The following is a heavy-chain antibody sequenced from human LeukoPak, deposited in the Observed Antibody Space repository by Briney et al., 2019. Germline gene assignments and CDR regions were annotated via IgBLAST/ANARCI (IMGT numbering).Heavy chain of an antibody. V-gene: IGHV1-8*01. CDR3: ARARKGVPALYYFDY. D-gene: IGHD2-2*01. CDR2: MNPNSGNT. Sequence: ASVKVSCKASGYTFTSYDINWVRQATGQGLEWMRWMNPNSGNTGYAQKFQGRVTMTRNTSISTAYMELSSLRSEDTAVYYCARARKGVPALYYFDYWGQGTLVTVSS. CDR1: GYTFTSYD. J-gene: IGHJ4*02.